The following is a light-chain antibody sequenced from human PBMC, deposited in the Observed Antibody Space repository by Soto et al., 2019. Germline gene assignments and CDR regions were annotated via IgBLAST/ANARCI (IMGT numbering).Light chain of an antibody. CDR2: AAS. J-gene: IGKJ5*01. CDR3: QQGYTSAIT. CDR1: QSIGKH. V-gene: IGKV1-39*01. Sequence: DIQITQSPSSLSASVLYIFTITFLARQSIGKHLNWYQQKPGKAPKFLIYAASNLQSGVPSRFSGSGSGTDFTLTVNSLQPEDFATYYCQQGYTSAITFGQGTRLEIK.